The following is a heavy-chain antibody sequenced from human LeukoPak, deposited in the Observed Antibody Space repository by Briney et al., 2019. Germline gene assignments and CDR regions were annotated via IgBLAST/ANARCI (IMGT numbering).Heavy chain of an antibody. CDR1: GGSISSGGYY. J-gene: IGHJ5*02. Sequence: SETLSLTCTVSGGSISSGGYYWSWIRQHPGKGLEWIGYIYYSGSTYYNPSLKSRVTISVDTSKNQFSLKLSSVTAADTAVYYCARVYYYDSRGTEGVDPWGQGTLVTVSS. CDR3: ARVYYYDSRGTEGVDP. CDR2: IYYSGST. D-gene: IGHD3-22*01. V-gene: IGHV4-31*03.